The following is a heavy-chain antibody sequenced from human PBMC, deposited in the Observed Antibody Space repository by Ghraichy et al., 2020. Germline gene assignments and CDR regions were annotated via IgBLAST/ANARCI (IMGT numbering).Heavy chain of an antibody. CDR1: GFTFSNYA. J-gene: IGHJ2*01. CDR3: AKDPSTYYYDNTGYFYAWYFDL. D-gene: IGHD3-22*01. V-gene: IGHV3-23*01. Sequence: GGSLRLSCAASGFTFSNYAMSWVRQAPGKGLEWVSGISGSGGSTYYADSVKGRFTISRDNSKNTLYLQMNSLRAEDTAVYYCAKDPSTYYYDNTGYFYAWYFDLWGRGTLVAVSS. CDR2: ISGSGGST.